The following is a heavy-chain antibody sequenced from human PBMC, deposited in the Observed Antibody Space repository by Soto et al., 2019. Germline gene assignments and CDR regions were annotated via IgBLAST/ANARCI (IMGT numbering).Heavy chain of an antibody. J-gene: IGHJ4*02. V-gene: IGHV1-18*01. CDR3: ARDQGSGWYYFDY. CDR2: ISAYNGNT. D-gene: IGHD6-19*01. Sequence: ASVKVSCKASGYTFTSYDINWGRQAPGRGLEWMGWISAYNGNTNYAQKLQGRVTMTTDTSTSTAYMELRSLRSDDTAVYYCARDQGSGWYYFDYWGQGTLVTVSS. CDR1: GYTFTSYD.